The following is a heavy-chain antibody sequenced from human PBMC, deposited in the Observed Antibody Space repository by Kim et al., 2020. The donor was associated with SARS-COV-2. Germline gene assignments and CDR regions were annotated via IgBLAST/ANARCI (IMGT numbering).Heavy chain of an antibody. CDR3: ASGLGVGAGLLWFGERVDY. V-gene: IGHV4-39*01. CDR2: IYYSGST. CDR1: GGSISSSSYY. J-gene: IGHJ4*02. D-gene: IGHD3-10*01. Sequence: SETLSLTCTVSGGSISSSSYYWGWIRQPPGKGLEWIGSIYYSGSTYYNPSLKSRVTISVDTSKNQFSLKLSSVIAADTAVYYCASGLGVGAGLLWFGERVDYWGQGTLVTVSS.